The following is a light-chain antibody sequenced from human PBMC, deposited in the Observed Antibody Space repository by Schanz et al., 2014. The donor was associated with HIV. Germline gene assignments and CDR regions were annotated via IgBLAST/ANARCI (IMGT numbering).Light chain of an antibody. Sequence: QSVLTQPPSVSGAPGQRVTISCTGSSSNIGSVHDVHWYQQLPGTAPKHLIFANSDRPSGVPGRFSGSKSGTSASLAITGLQAEDEADYYCQSYDSGLSGWVFGGGTKLTVL. CDR2: ANS. J-gene: IGLJ3*02. V-gene: IGLV1-40*01. CDR3: QSYDSGLSGWV. CDR1: SSNIGSVHD.